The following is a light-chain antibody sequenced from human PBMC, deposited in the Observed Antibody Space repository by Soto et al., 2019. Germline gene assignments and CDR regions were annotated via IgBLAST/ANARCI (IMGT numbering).Light chain of an antibody. CDR3: QQRSNWPLS. CDR1: QSVSSS. CDR2: DAS. J-gene: IGKJ4*01. V-gene: IGKV3-11*01. Sequence: EIVLTQSPITLSLSPGERATLSCRASQSVSSSLAWYQQKPGQAPRLLIYDASNRATGIPARFSGSGSETDFNLTVSSLEPEDFAVYDGQQRSNWPLSFGGGTKVEIK.